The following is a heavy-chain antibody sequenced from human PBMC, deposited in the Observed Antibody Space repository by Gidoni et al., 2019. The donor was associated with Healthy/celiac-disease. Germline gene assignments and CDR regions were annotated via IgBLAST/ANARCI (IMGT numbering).Heavy chain of an antibody. CDR1: GFTFSSYG. CDR2: IAYDGSNK. D-gene: IGHD3-22*01. CDR3: AVGYDSSGYYYGAFDI. V-gene: IGHV3-30*03. Sequence: QVQLVESGGGVVQPGRSLRLSCAASGFTFSSYGMHWVRQAPGKGLGRVAFIAYDGSNKYYADSVKGRFTISRDNSKNTLYLQMNSLRAEDTAVYYCAVGYDSSGYYYGAFDIWGQGTMVTVSS. J-gene: IGHJ3*02.